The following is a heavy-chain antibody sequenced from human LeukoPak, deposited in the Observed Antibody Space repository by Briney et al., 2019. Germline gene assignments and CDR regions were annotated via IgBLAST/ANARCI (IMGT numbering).Heavy chain of an antibody. CDR2: IWCDGSNK. CDR3: ASGLRWFDY. CDR1: GFTFSSYG. Sequence: GGSLRLSCAASGFTFSSYGMHWVRQAPGKGLEWVAVIWCDGSNKYYADSVKGRFTISRDNSKNPLYLQMNSLRAEDTAVYYCASGLRWFDYWGQGTLVTVSS. D-gene: IGHD4-23*01. J-gene: IGHJ4*02. V-gene: IGHV3-33*01.